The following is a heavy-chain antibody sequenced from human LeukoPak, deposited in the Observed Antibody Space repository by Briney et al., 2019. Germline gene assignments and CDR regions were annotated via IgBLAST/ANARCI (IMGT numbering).Heavy chain of an antibody. Sequence: KPSETLPLTCTVSGVSISSDYWSWIRQPPGKGLEWIGYIYNGGSTKYNPSLKSRVTISVDTSNNQFSLKLSSVTAADTAVYYCARGAVWFDWLGGYHMDVWGKGTTVTVSS. V-gene: IGHV4-59*01. CDR1: GVSISSDY. D-gene: IGHD3-9*01. J-gene: IGHJ6*03. CDR3: ARGAVWFDWLGGYHMDV. CDR2: IYNGGST.